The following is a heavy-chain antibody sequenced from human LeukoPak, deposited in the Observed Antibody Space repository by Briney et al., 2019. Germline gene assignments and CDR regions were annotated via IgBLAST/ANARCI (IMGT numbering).Heavy chain of an antibody. V-gene: IGHV3-21*01. CDR3: AREQQPYYFDY. CDR1: GFTFSSYS. CDR2: ISSSSGYI. D-gene: IGHD6-13*01. J-gene: IGHJ4*02. Sequence: GGSLRLSCAASGFTFSSYSMSWVRQAPGKGLEWVSSISSSSGYIYYADSVKGRFTISRDNAKNSLYLQMNSLRAEDTAVYYCAREQQPYYFDYWGQGTLVTVSS.